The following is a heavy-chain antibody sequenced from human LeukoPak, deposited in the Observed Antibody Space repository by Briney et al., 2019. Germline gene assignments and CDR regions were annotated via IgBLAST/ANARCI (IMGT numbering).Heavy chain of an antibody. CDR2: ISGSGGST. CDR3: AYERASYYDFWSGYPPMDV. CDR1: GFTFSSYA. V-gene: IGHV3-23*01. J-gene: IGHJ6*03. D-gene: IGHD3-3*01. Sequence: GGSLRLSCAASGFTFSSYAMSWVRQAPGKGLDWVSAISGSGGSTYYADSVKGRFTISRDNSKNTLYLQMNSLRAEDTAVYYCAYERASYYDFWSGYPPMDVWGKGTTVTVSS.